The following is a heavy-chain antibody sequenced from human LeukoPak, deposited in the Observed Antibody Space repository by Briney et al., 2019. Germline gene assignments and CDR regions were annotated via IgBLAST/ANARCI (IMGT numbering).Heavy chain of an antibody. V-gene: IGHV3-30*02. D-gene: IGHD5-24*01. J-gene: IGHJ6*03. CDR2: IRYDGSNK. Sequence: PGGSLRLSCAASGFTFSSYGMHWVRQAPGKGLEWVAFIRYDGSNKYYADSVKGRFTISRDNSKNTLYLQMNSLRAEDTAVYYCAKDLIREMTTSRFGVYYMDVWGKGTTVTISS. CDR3: AKDLIREMTTSRFGVYYMDV. CDR1: GFTFSSYG.